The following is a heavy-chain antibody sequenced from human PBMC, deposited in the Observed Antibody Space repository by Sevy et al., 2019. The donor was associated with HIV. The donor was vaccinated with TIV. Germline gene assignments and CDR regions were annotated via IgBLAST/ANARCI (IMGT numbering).Heavy chain of an antibody. Sequence: GGSLRLSCAASGFTFSSYAMHWVRQAPGKGLEWVAVISYDGSNKYYADSVKGRFTISRDNSKNTLYLQMNSLRAEDTAVYYCARDILLVPTDYGEDYWDQGTLVTVSS. CDR3: ARDILLVPTDYGEDY. V-gene: IGHV3-30*04. D-gene: IGHD4-17*01. J-gene: IGHJ4*02. CDR1: GFTFSSYA. CDR2: ISYDGSNK.